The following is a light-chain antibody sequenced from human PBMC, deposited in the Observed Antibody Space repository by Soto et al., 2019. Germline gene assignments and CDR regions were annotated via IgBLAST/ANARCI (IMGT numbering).Light chain of an antibody. CDR3: QQCNTYHYT. V-gene: IGKV1-5*01. Sequence: DIHMTQSPSTLSGSVGDRVTITCRASQSISSWLVWYQQKPGKAPKLLIYDASSLESGVPSRFSGSGSGTEFTLTISSLQPDDFATYYCQQCNTYHYTFGQGTKVDIK. CDR2: DAS. CDR1: QSISSW. J-gene: IGKJ2*01.